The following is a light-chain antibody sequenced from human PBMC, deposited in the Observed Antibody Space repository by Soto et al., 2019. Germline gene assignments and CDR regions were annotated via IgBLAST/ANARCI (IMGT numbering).Light chain of an antibody. J-gene: IGKJ1*01. CDR3: QQYESYWT. CDR2: TGS. Sequence: DIQMTQSPSSVSASVGDRVTITCRASQAIDSWLAWYQQKPGEAPKLLIFTGSLLHSGVPPRFSGSGSGTDFTLTISSLQPEDFATYYCQQYESYWTFGQGTKVDIK. V-gene: IGKV1-12*01. CDR1: QAIDSW.